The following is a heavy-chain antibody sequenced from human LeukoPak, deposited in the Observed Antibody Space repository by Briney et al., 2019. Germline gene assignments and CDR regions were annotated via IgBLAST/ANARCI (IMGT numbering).Heavy chain of an antibody. CDR2: IIPIFGTA. D-gene: IGHD3-10*01. V-gene: IGHV1-69*01. CDR1: GGTFSSYA. Sequence: GASVKVSCKASGGTFSSYAISWVRQAPGQGLEWMGGIIPIFGTANYAQKFQGRVTITADESTSTAYMELSRLRSEDTAVYYCARSGQMVRGGFDYWGQGTLVTVSS. J-gene: IGHJ4*02. CDR3: ARSGQMVRGGFDY.